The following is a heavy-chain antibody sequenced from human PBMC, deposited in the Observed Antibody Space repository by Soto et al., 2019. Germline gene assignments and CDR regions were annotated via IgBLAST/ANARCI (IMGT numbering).Heavy chain of an antibody. CDR3: ARGAFHNYYVDY. D-gene: IGHD3-3*02. J-gene: IGHJ4*02. CDR1: GFTFSTYW. Sequence: EVQLVESGGDSVQPGGSLRLSCAASGFTFSTYWMHWVRQAPGEGLVWVSRIKGDGGTTSSADSVEGRFTISRDNAKNTVYLHMNSLRADDTAVYYCARGAFHNYYVDYWGQGTLVTVSS. CDR2: IKGDGGTT. V-gene: IGHV3-74*01.